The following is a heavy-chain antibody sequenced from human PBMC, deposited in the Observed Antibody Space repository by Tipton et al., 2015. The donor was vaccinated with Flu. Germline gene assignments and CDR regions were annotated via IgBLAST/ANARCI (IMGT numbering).Heavy chain of an antibody. CDR3: AKGQSSGYFYYYNGLDV. J-gene: IGHJ6*02. V-gene: IGHV1-8*02. Sequence: QVQLVQSGAEVKKPGASVKVSCKASGYTFTDYDIDWVRQAPGQGLEWVGWINPNSGNSGYAQKFQGRVTMTRNTSITTAYMELRSLTSEDTAVYYCAKGQSSGYFYYYNGLDVWGQGTTVTVSS. CDR1: GYTFTDYD. CDR2: INPNSGNS. D-gene: IGHD3-22*01.